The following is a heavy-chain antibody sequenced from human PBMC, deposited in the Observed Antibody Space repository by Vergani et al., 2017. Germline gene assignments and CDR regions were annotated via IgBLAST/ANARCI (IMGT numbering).Heavy chain of an antibody. CDR3: ATKSCGTPGCQIGYFRE. CDR2: ISYEGTQK. J-gene: IGHJ1*01. CDR1: GFTSSYYG. D-gene: IGHD1-1*01. Sequence: QVHLVESGGGVVQNGRSLRLSCVVSGFTSSYYGMHWVRQAPGKGLEWVAVISYEGTQKYYADSVKGRFTISRDNSKSTLYLQMNSLRTEDTAVYYCATKSCGTPGCQIGYFREWGQGTLVTVSS. V-gene: IGHV3-30*03.